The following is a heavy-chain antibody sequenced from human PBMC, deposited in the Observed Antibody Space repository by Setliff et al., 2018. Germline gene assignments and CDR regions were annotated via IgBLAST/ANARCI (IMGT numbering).Heavy chain of an antibody. Sequence: GGSLRLSCAASGFTFVSYGMHWVRQAPGKGLEWVAFIRYDGSNQYYGDSVKGRFTISRDNSRNTLYLQMNSLRAEDTAIYYCAKRSSGGNYEAYFDYWGQGTLVTVS. CDR2: IRYDGSNQ. CDR1: GFTFVSYG. J-gene: IGHJ4*02. CDR3: AKRSSGGNYEAYFDY. V-gene: IGHV3-30*02. D-gene: IGHD2-15*01.